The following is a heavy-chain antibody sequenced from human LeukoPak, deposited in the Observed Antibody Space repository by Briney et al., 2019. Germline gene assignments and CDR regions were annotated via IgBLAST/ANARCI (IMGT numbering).Heavy chain of an antibody. D-gene: IGHD2-15*01. CDR1: GFTFSSYS. CDR2: ISSSSITI. CDR3: ARDRGGAYSAIDY. J-gene: IGHJ4*02. Sequence: AGGSLRLSCAASGFTFSSYSLNWVRQAPGKGLEWVSFISSSSITIYYADSVKGRFTISRDNAEKSLYLQMNSLRAEDTAVYYCARDRGGAYSAIDYWGKGTLVTVSS. V-gene: IGHV3-48*04.